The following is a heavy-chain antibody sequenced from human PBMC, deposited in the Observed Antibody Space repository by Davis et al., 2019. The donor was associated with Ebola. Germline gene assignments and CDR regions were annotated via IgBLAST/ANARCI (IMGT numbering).Heavy chain of an antibody. CDR2: IWYDGSNK. CDR1: GFTFSSYG. CDR3: ARDPRTTVVTLDAFDI. Sequence: GESLKISCAASGFTFSSYGMHWVRQAPGKGLEWVAVIWYDGSNKYYADSVKGRFTISRDNSKNTLYLQMNSLRAEDTAVYYCARDPRTTVVTLDAFDIWGQGTMVTVSS. V-gene: IGHV3-33*01. J-gene: IGHJ3*02. D-gene: IGHD4-23*01.